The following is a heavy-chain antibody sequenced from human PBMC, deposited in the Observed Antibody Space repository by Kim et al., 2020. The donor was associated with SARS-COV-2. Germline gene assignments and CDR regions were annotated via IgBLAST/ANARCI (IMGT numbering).Heavy chain of an antibody. CDR3: AFRGGGVNTDFDI. CDR2: IKSDGSDK. V-gene: IGHV3-7*01. CDR1: GFTFSSYW. Sequence: GGSLRLSCAASGFTFSSYWMTWVRQAPGKGLEWVGNIKSDGSDKYYVDSVKGRFTISRDNAKRLLYLQMNSLRAEDTAVYYCAFRGGGVNTDFDIWGQGTMDTVS. J-gene: IGHJ3*02. D-gene: IGHD2-8*02.